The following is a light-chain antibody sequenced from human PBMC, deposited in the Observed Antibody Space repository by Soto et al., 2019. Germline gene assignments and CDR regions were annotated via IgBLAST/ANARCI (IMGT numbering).Light chain of an antibody. J-gene: IGLJ2*01. Sequence: QSALTQPAFVSGSPGQSITISCTGTSSDVGGYNYVSWYQQHPGKAPKLMIYDVSNRPSGVSSRFSGSKSGNTASLTISGLQAEDEADFYCSSFTSSSSVVFGGGTKLTVL. CDR1: SSDVGGYNY. CDR2: DVS. V-gene: IGLV2-14*01. CDR3: SSFTSSSSVV.